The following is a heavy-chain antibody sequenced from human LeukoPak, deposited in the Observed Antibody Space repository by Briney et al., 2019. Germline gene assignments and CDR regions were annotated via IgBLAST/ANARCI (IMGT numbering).Heavy chain of an antibody. CDR3: AKDNDYKASLDY. CDR1: GFTFSSYA. D-gene: IGHD4-11*01. CDR2: ISWNSGSI. J-gene: IGHJ4*02. Sequence: GGSLRLSCAASGFTFSSYAMSWVRQAPGKGLEWVSGISWNSGSIGYADSVKGRFTISRDNAKNSLYLQMNSLRAEDTALYYCAKDNDYKASLDYWGQGTLVTVSS. V-gene: IGHV3-9*01.